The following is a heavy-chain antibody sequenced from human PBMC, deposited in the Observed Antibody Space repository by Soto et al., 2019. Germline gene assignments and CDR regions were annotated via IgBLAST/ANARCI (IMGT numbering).Heavy chain of an antibody. J-gene: IGHJ3*02. CDR3: ARDQGSGSDAFDI. Sequence: GGSLRLSCAASGFTFSSYWMSWVRQAPGKGLEWVANIKQDGSEKYYVDSVKGRFTISRDNAKNSLYLQMNSLRAEDTAVYYCARDQGSGSDAFDIWGQGTMVTVSS. CDR2: IKQDGSEK. D-gene: IGHD3-10*01. CDR1: GFTFSSYW. V-gene: IGHV3-7*03.